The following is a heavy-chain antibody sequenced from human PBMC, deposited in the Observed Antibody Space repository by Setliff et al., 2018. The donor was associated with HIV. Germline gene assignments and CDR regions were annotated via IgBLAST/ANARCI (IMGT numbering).Heavy chain of an antibody. J-gene: IGHJ6*03. Sequence: PSETLSLTCAVYGGSVSGYYWSWIRQPPGKGLEWIGYIYTSGSTNYNPSLKGRVTLSVDTSKNQFSLKLSSVTAADTAVYYCARDRYTWNYGKNYMDVWGKGTTVTVSS. D-gene: IGHD1-7*01. CDR1: GGSVSGYY. CDR3: ARDRYTWNYGKNYMDV. V-gene: IGHV4-4*08. CDR2: IYTSGST.